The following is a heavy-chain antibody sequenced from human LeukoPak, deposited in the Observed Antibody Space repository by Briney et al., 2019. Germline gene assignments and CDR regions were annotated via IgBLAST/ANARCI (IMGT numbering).Heavy chain of an antibody. D-gene: IGHD6-19*01. Sequence: GGSPRLSCAASGFTFSNAWMSWVRQAPGKGLEWVGRIKSKTDGGTTDYAAPVKGRFTISRDDSKNTLYLQMNSLKTEDTAVYYCTTRIAVAGKSFDYWGQGTLVTVSS. J-gene: IGHJ4*02. V-gene: IGHV3-15*01. CDR3: TTRIAVAGKSFDY. CDR1: GFTFSNAW. CDR2: IKSKTDGGTT.